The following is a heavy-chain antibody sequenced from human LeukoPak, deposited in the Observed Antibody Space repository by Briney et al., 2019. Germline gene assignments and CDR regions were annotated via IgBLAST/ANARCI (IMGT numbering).Heavy chain of an antibody. J-gene: IGHJ4*02. Sequence: SETLSLTCTVASGSLRRSSYYWGWIRQPPGQGLEWIGNIYPSGTIDYNPSLKSRSFIFIDRSKNQFSLKLRSVTAADTAVYYCATLGLWFGELSSPYYFDSWGQGVLVTVSS. CDR2: IYPSGTI. D-gene: IGHD3-10*01. V-gene: IGHV4-39*01. CDR1: SGSLRRSSYY. CDR3: ATLGLWFGELSSPYYFDS.